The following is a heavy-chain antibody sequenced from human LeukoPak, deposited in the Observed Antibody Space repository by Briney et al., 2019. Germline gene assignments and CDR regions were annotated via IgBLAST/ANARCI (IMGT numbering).Heavy chain of an antibody. V-gene: IGHV3-21*01. CDR2: ISSSSYI. D-gene: IGHD4-17*01. J-gene: IGHJ4*02. CDR1: GFTFSSYS. CDR3: ALTAPYGDFAPFDY. Sequence: GGSLRLSCAASGFTFSSYSMNWVRQAPGKGLEWVSSISSSSYIYYADSVKGRFTISRDSAKNSLYLQMNSLRAEDTAVYYCALTAPYGDFAPFDYWGQGTLVTVSS.